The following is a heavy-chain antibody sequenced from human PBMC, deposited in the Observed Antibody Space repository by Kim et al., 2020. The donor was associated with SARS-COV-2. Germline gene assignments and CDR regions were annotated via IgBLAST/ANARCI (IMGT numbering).Heavy chain of an antibody. D-gene: IGHD3-10*01. J-gene: IGHJ6*01. V-gene: IGHV1-8*01. CDR3: ARYRMDWRSVLLWFGTNKGGMDV. CDR1: GYTFTSYD. Sequence: ASVKVSCKASGYTFTSYDINWVRQATGQGLEWMGWMNPNSGNTGYAQKFQGRVTMTRNTSISTAYMELSRLRSEDTAVYYCARYRMDWRSVLLWFGTNKGGMDVWGQGTTVTVSS. CDR2: MNPNSGNT.